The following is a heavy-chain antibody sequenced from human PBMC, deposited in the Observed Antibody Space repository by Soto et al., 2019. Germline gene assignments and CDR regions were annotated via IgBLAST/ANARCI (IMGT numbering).Heavy chain of an antibody. V-gene: IGHV4-61*01. CDR3: ARLSAAWFDP. D-gene: IGHD6-19*01. J-gene: IGHJ5*02. CDR1: GGSVSSGSYH. CDR2: IYHSGST. Sequence: QVQLQESGPGLVKPSETLSLTCTVSGGSVSSGSYHWGRIRQPPGKGLEWIGYIYHSGSTNYNPSLKSRVTISVDTSKNQFSLSLTSVTAADTAVYYCARLSAAWFDPWGQGTLVTVAS.